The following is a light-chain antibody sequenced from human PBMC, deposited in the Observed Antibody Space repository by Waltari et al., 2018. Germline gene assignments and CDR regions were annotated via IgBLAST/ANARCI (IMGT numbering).Light chain of an antibody. V-gene: IGLV2-11*01. CDR3: CSYAGSYTYV. CDR2: DVT. J-gene: IGLJ1*01. CDR1: SSDVGGYNY. Sequence: QSALTQPRSVSGSPGQSVTISCTGTSSDVGGYNYVSWYQQHPGKAPKLMIYDVTKRPSGVPDSFSGSNSGNTASLTISGLQAEDEADYYCCSYAGSYTYVFGTGTKVTVL.